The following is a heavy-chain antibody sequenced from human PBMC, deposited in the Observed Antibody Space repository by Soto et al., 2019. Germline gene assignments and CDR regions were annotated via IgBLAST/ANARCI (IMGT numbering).Heavy chain of an antibody. CDR2: IYPDDSDT. J-gene: IGHJ3*02. CDR1: GYSFSNYW. V-gene: IGHV5-51*01. D-gene: IGHD3-16*02. Sequence: PGESLKISCKGSGYSFSNYWIGWVRQMPGKGLEWMGVIYPDDSDTRYSPSFQGQVTMSADKSISSAYLQWSTLKASDTAIYYCARKNGDKGGGIYRSRAFDMGGEGKMVTIS. CDR3: ARKNGDKGGGIYRSRAFDM.